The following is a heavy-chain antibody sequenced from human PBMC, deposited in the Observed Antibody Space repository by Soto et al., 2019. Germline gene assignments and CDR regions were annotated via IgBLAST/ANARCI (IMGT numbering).Heavy chain of an antibody. D-gene: IGHD6-19*01. Sequence: VQLVESGGGVVQPGRSLRLSCAASGFTFSDYARHWVRQAPGKGLEWVAVVSHDGRNTHYADSVKGRFTISRDSSKNTVSLEMTRLRAENTAVYYCAKGGRQWLVTSDFSSWGQGALVTVSS. CDR3: AKGGRQWLVTSDFSS. V-gene: IGHV3-30*18. CDR2: VSHDGRNT. J-gene: IGHJ4*02. CDR1: GFTFSDYA.